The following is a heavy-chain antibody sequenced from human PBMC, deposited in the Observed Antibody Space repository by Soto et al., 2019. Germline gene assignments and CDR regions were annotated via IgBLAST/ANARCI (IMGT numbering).Heavy chain of an antibody. V-gene: IGHV2-5*02. J-gene: IGHJ4*02. CDR3: AHGRFDFWSGSLHFDY. CDR2: IYWDDDK. D-gene: IGHD3-3*01. Sequence: GLDLEWLALIYWDDDKRYSPSLKSRLTITKDTSKNQVVLTMTNMDPVDTATYYCAHGRFDFWSGSLHFDYWGQGTLVTVSS.